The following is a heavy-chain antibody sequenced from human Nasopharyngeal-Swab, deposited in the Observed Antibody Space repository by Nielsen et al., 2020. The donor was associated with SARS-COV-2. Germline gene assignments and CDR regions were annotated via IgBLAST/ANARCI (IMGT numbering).Heavy chain of an antibody. CDR3: ARDPSVVRGVRRFDY. V-gene: IGHV4-34*01. CDR2: INHSGST. CDR1: GGSFSDYY. Sequence: GSLRLSCAVYGGSFSDYYWSWIRQPPGKGLEWIAEINHSGSTNYNPSLKSRVTISVDTSKNQFSLNLRSVTAADTAVYYCARDPSVVRGVRRFDYWGQGTLVTVSS. D-gene: IGHD3-10*01. J-gene: IGHJ4*02.